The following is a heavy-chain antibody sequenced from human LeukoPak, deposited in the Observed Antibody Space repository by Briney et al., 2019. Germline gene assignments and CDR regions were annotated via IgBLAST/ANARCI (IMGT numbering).Heavy chain of an antibody. V-gene: IGHV4-61*02. CDR2: IYTSGST. J-gene: IGHJ4*02. Sequence: KPSETLSFTCTGSGGSISSGSYYWSWIRQPAGKGLEWIGRIYTSGSTNYNPSLKSRVTISVDTSKNQFSLKLSSVTTADTAVYYCARDPGYYDYWGQGTLVTVSS. CDR3: ARDPGYYDY. D-gene: IGHD3-22*01. CDR1: GGSISSGSYY.